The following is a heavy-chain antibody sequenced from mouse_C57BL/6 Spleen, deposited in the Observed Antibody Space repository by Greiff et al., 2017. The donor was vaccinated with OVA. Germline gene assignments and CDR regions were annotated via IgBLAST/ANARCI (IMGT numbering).Heavy chain of an antibody. CDR3: AREEGSTMVTTDY. J-gene: IGHJ2*01. CDR1: GYAFSSYR. V-gene: IGHV1-80*01. CDR2: IYPGDGDT. D-gene: IGHD2-2*01. Sequence: QLQQSGAELVKPGASVKISCKASGYAFSSYRMNWVKQRPGKGLEWIGQIYPGDGDTNYNGKFKGKATLTADQSSSTAYMQLSSLTSEDSAVYFCAREEGSTMVTTDYWGQGTTLTVSS.